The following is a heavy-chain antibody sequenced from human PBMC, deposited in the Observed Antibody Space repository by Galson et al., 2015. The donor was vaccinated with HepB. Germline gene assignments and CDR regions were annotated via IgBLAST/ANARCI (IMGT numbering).Heavy chain of an antibody. CDR2: ISSSGSTI. J-gene: IGHJ4*02. Sequence: SLRLSCAASGFTFSDYYMSWIRQAPGKGLEWVSYISSSGSTIYYADSVKGRFTISRDNAKNSLYLQMNSLRAEDTAVYYCASELDGDYDLDYWGQGTLVTVSS. V-gene: IGHV3-11*01. CDR1: GFTFSDYY. CDR3: ASELDGDYDLDY. D-gene: IGHD4-17*01.